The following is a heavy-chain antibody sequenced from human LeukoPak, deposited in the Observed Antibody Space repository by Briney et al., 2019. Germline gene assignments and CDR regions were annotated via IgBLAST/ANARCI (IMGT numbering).Heavy chain of an antibody. V-gene: IGHV1-2*02. CDR3: ARGKGRGDEVLFSAY. D-gene: IGHD3-9*01. CDR1: GYTFTDYY. J-gene: IGHJ4*02. CDR2: INPNSGDT. Sequence: ASVKVSCKGTGYTFTDYYIHWARQAPGQGLEWTGLINPNSGDTIYAEKFQDRVTMTRDTSVITGYMELSKLRSDDTAMYFCARGKGRGDEVLFSAYWGQGTLVTVSS.